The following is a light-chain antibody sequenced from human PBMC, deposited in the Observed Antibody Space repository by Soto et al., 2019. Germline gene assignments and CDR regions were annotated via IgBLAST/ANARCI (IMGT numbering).Light chain of an antibody. CDR1: SSDVGGYIY. CDR2: DVS. CDR3: CSYAGGPYV. V-gene: IGLV2-11*01. Sequence: QSVLTQPRSVSGSPGQSVAISCTGSSSDVGGYIYVSWYQQHPGKAPKVMIYDVSKRPSGVPDRFSGSKSGDTASLTITGLQADDEADYYCCSYAGGPYVFGTGTKLTVL. J-gene: IGLJ1*01.